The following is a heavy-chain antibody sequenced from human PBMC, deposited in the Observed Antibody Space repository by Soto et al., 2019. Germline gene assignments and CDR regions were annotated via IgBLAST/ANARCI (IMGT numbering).Heavy chain of an antibody. CDR2: INHSGST. CDR3: ARIYAGYNSASG. CDR1: GGPFRGYY. Sequence: QVQLQQWGAGLLKPSETLSLTCAVYGGPFRGYYWSWIRQPPGKGLEWIGEINHSGSTNYNPSLKSRVTMSVDTSKNQFSLKLISVTAADTAVYYCARIYAGYNSASGWGQGTLVTVSS. D-gene: IGHD5-18*01. J-gene: IGHJ4*02. V-gene: IGHV4-34*01.